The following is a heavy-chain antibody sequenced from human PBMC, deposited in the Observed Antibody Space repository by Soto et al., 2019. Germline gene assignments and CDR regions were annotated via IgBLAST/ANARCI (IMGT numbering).Heavy chain of an antibody. D-gene: IGHD4-17*01. CDR1: GGSISSGGYY. V-gene: IGHV4-31*03. CDR2: IYYSGST. Sequence: SETLSLTCTVSGGSISSGGYYWSWIRQHPGKGLEWIGYIYYSGSTYYNPSLKSRVTISVDTSKNQFSLKQSSVTAADTAVYYCARGREYGYYYYYYMDVWGKGTTVTVSS. J-gene: IGHJ6*03. CDR3: ARGREYGYYYYYYMDV.